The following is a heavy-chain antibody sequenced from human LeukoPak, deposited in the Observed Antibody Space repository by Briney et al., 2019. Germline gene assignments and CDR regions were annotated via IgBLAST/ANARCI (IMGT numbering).Heavy chain of an antibody. D-gene: IGHD1-26*01. CDR1: GYTFTSYG. J-gene: IGHJ4*02. Sequence: ASVKVSCKASGYTFTSYGISWVRPAPGQGLEWMGWISAYNGNTNYAQKLQGRVTMTTDTSTSTAYMELRSLRSDDTAVYYCARVSGGSYYGDFDYWGQGTLVTVSS. CDR3: ARVSGGSYYGDFDY. V-gene: IGHV1-18*01. CDR2: ISAYNGNT.